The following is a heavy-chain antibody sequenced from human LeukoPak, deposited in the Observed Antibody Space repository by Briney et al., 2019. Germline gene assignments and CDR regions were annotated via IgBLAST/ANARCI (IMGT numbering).Heavy chain of an antibody. D-gene: IGHD3-3*01. V-gene: IGHV3-30*03. J-gene: IGHJ4*02. Sequence: PGGSLRLSCAASGITFSSYGMHWVRQAPGKGLEWVAVISYDGSNKYYADSVKGRFTISRDNSKNTLYLQMNSLRAEDTAVYYCALLEWRKSFDYWGQGTLVTVSS. CDR2: ISYDGSNK. CDR3: ALLEWRKSFDY. CDR1: GITFSSYG.